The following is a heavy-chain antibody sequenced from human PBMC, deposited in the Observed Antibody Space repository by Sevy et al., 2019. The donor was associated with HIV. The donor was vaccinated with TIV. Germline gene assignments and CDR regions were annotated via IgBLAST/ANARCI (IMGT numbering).Heavy chain of an antibody. Sequence: GGSLRLSCAASGFTFSSYSMNWVRQAPGKGLEWVSYISSSSSTIYYADSVKGRFTISRDNAKNSLYLQMNSLSDEDTAVYYCAREGSIVVVPAAMPPAHYYYGMDVWGQGTTVTVSS. CDR1: GFTFSSYS. D-gene: IGHD2-2*01. CDR3: AREGSIVVVPAAMPPAHYYYGMDV. CDR2: ISSSSSTI. J-gene: IGHJ6*02. V-gene: IGHV3-48*02.